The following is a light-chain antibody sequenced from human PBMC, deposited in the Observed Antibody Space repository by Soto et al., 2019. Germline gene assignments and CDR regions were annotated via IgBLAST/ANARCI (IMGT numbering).Light chain of an antibody. Sequence: DIQMTQSPPSLSASVGDRVTITCRASQSISTYLHWFQQKSGKAPKLLIYSTSSLQSGVPSRFSRSGSGTDFTLTISSLQPEDFATYYCQQTYSAPWTFGQGTKVEIK. CDR1: QSISTY. V-gene: IGKV1-39*01. J-gene: IGKJ1*01. CDR2: STS. CDR3: QQTYSAPWT.